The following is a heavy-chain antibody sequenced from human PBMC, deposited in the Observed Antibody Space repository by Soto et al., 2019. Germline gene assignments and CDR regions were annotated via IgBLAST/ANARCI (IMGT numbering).Heavy chain of an antibody. D-gene: IGHD6-19*01. CDR1: GFTFSSYS. CDR2: ISYDGSNK. CDR3: AKDTGWPDY. J-gene: IGHJ4*02. V-gene: IGHV3-30*18. Sequence: PGGSLRLSCAASGFTFSSYSMNWVRQAPGKGLEWVAVISYDGSNKYYADSVKGRFTISRDNSKNTLYLQMNSLRAEDTAVYYCAKDTGWPDYWGQGTLGTVSS.